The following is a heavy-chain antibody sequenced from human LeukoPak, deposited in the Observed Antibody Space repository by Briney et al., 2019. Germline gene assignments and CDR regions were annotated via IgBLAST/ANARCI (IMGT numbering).Heavy chain of an antibody. CDR2: IRYDGSNK. CDR3: ARDRLLEDRDYNYYYYMDV. J-gene: IGHJ6*03. Sequence: PGGSLRLSCAASGFTFSSYGMHWVRQAPGKGLEWVASIRYDGSNKYYADSVRGRFTISRDNAKNSLSLQMNSLRAEDTAVYYCARDRLLEDRDYNYYYYMDVWGIGTTVTVSS. D-gene: IGHD1-1*01. CDR1: GFTFSSYG. V-gene: IGHV3-30*02.